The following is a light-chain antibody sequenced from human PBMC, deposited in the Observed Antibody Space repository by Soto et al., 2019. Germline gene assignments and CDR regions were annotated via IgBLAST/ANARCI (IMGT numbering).Light chain of an antibody. CDR1: QSVSSY. CDR3: QQRSNWLT. CDR2: DAS. V-gene: IGKV3-11*01. Sequence: EIVLTQSPATLSLSAWERATLSCRASQSVSSYLAWYQQKPGQAPRLLIYDASNRDTGIPARFSGSGSGTDFTLTISGLEPEDFAVYYCQQRSNWLTFGGGTKVDIK. J-gene: IGKJ4*01.